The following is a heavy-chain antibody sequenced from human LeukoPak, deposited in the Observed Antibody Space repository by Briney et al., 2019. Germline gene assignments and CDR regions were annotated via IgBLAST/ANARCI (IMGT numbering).Heavy chain of an antibody. CDR1: GYSISSGYY. J-gene: IGHJ4*02. D-gene: IGHD3-22*01. V-gene: IGHV4-38-2*01. Sequence: SETLSLTCAVSGYSISSGYYWGWIRQPPGKGLEWIGSIYHSGSTYYNPSLKSRVTISVDTSKNQFSLKLSSVTAADTAVYYCVRHYYHNFFDYWGQGTLVTVSS. CDR2: IYHSGST. CDR3: VRHYYHNFFDY.